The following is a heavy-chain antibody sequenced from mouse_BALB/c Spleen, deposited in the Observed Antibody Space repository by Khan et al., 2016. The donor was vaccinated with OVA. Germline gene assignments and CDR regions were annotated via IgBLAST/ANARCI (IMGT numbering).Heavy chain of an antibody. CDR1: GYTFTDFT. CDR2: ISTYYGDA. J-gene: IGHJ3*01. Sequence: QVQLKQSGAELVRPGVSVKISCKGSGYTFTDFTLHWVKQSHAMSLEWIGVISTYYGDATYNQRFKDKATMNVDKSSSTAYMELARLTSEDPAIYSCSRGGGGNRFAYWGQGTLVTVSA. V-gene: IGHV1S137*01. CDR3: SRGGGGNRFAY.